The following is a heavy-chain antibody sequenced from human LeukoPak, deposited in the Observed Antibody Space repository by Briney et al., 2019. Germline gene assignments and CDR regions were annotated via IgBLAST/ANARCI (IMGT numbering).Heavy chain of an antibody. Sequence: GSSVKVSCKASGGTFSSYAISWVRQAPGQGLEWMGRIIPIFGTANYAQKFQGRVTITADKSTSTAYMELSSLRSEDTAVYYCARAREAAILGLNYWGQGTLVTVSS. CDR1: GGTFSSYA. J-gene: IGHJ4*02. V-gene: IGHV1-69*06. CDR2: IIPIFGTA. D-gene: IGHD2-2*02. CDR3: ARAREAAILGLNY.